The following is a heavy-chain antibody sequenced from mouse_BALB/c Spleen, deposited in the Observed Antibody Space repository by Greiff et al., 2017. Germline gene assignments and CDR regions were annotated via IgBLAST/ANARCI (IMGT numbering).Heavy chain of an antibody. D-gene: IGHD2-1*01. CDR3: ARFSYGNYVPYAMDY. CDR1: GYTFSSYW. Sequence: VQLQQSGAELMKPGASVKISCKATGYTFSSYWIEWVKQRPGHGLEWIGEILPGSGSTNYNEKFKGKATFTADTSSNTAYMQLSSLTSEDSAVYYCARFSYGNYVPYAMDYWGQGTSVTVSS. J-gene: IGHJ4*01. V-gene: IGHV1-9*01. CDR2: ILPGSGST.